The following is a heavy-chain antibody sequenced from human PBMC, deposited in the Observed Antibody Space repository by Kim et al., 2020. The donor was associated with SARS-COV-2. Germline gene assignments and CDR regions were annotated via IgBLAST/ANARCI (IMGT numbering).Heavy chain of an antibody. Sequence: GGSLRLSCAASGFTFKTYTMYWLRQAPGMGLVWVSLITSDGSDTSYADSVKGRFTISRDNANNRLYLQMNSLSAEDTAIYYCSRGHYGPDYWGQGTLVTVSS. J-gene: IGHJ4*02. CDR2: ITSDGSDT. D-gene: IGHD3-10*01. CDR1: GFTFKTYT. V-gene: IGHV3-74*01. CDR3: SRGHYGPDY.